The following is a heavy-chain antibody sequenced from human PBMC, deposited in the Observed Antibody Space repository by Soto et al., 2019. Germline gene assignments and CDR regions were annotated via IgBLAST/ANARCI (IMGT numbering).Heavy chain of an antibody. Sequence: ASVKVSCKASGYTFTGYYMHWVRQAPGQGLEGMGWINPNSGGTNYAQKFQGWVTMTRDTSISTAYMELSRLRCDDTAVYYCARGGYCSGGSCSLYYYGMDVWGQGTTVTVSS. CDR3: ARGGYCSGGSCSLYYYGMDV. D-gene: IGHD2-15*01. V-gene: IGHV1-2*04. CDR2: INPNSGGT. CDR1: GYTFTGYY. J-gene: IGHJ6*02.